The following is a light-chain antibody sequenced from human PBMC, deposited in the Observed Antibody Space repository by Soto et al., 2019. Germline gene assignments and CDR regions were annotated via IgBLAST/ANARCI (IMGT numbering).Light chain of an antibody. V-gene: IGKV3-20*01. CDR2: GAS. Sequence: EIVLTQSPDTLSLSPGERATLSCRASQCVSNNHLAWYQQKHGQDPRLLIYGASYRPGGIPDKFSGSGSGTDFTHTMNRLEPEEFVVYCCQQYSSAPYTFAQASKLEI. CDR3: QQYSSAPYT. CDR1: QCVSNNH. J-gene: IGKJ2*01.